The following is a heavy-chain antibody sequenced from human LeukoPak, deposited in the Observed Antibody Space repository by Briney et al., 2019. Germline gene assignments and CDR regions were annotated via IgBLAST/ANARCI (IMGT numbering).Heavy chain of an antibody. Sequence: GGSLRLSCAASGFTFRNYAVSWVRQAPGKGLEWVSAISGSGGSTYYADSVKGRFTISRDNSKNTLYLQMNSLRAEDTAVYYCAKDGYSSSWYGVQNYYYYYMDVWGKGTTVTVSS. CDR3: AKDGYSSSWYGVQNYYYYYMDV. CDR1: GFTFRNYA. D-gene: IGHD6-13*01. CDR2: ISGSGGST. V-gene: IGHV3-23*01. J-gene: IGHJ6*03.